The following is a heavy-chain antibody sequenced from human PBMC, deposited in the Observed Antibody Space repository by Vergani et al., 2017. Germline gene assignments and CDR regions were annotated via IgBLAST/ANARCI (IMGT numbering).Heavy chain of an antibody. Sequence: QLQLQESGPGLVKPSETLSLTCFASGGSISSSDYYWGWIRQPPGKGLEWIGSIYYSGFPYYNPSLKSRLTISVDTSKNQFSLRLSSVTAADTAVYYCARPSSSLGYGMDVWGQGTTVTVS. CDR1: GGSISSSDYY. D-gene: IGHD6-6*01. V-gene: IGHV4-39*01. J-gene: IGHJ6*02. CDR2: IYYSGFP. CDR3: ARPSSSLGYGMDV.